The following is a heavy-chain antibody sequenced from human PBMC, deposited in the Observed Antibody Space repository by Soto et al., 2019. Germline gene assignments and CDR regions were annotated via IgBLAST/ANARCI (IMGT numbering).Heavy chain of an antibody. Sequence: QVQLVQSGAEVKKPGSSVKVSCKASGGTFSSYAISWVRQAPGQGLEWMGGIIPIFGTANYAQKFQGRVTITADESTSTAYMELSSLRSEDTAVYYCARVSVYNWNYHYYYYGMDFWGQGTTVTVSS. V-gene: IGHV1-69*12. J-gene: IGHJ6*02. CDR1: GGTFSSYA. CDR3: ARVSVYNWNYHYYYYGMDF. CDR2: IIPIFGTA. D-gene: IGHD1-7*01.